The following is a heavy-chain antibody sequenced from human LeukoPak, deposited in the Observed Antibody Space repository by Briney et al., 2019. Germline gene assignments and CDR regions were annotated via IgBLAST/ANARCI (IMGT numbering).Heavy chain of an antibody. Sequence: GGSLRLSCAASGFTFRNYAMTWVRQAPGKGLEYVSGISGSGTSTFYADSVKGQFTISRDNSRNTVYLQMNSLRAEDTAIYYCAKTKIVPASYFDYWGQGTLVTVSS. D-gene: IGHD2-2*01. CDR1: GFTFRNYA. CDR2: ISGSGTST. J-gene: IGHJ4*02. CDR3: AKTKIVPASYFDY. V-gene: IGHV3-23*01.